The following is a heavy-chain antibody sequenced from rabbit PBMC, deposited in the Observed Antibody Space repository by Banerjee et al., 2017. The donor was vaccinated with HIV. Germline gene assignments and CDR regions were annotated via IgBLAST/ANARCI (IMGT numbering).Heavy chain of an antibody. J-gene: IGHJ4*01. Sequence: QEQLVESGGGLVQPEGSLTLTCKASGSDISSNAMCWVRQAPGKGLEWIGCINTSSGNTVYASWAKGRFTISKTSSTTVTLQMTSLTAADTATHFCARDLAGVIGWNFNLWGPGTLVTVS. V-gene: IGHV1S45*01. CDR2: INTSSGNT. CDR3: ARDLAGVIGWNFNL. CDR1: GSDISSNA. D-gene: IGHD4-1*01.